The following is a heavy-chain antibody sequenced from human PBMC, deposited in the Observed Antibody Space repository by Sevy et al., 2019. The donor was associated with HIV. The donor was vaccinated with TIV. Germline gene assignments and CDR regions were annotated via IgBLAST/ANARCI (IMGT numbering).Heavy chain of an antibody. V-gene: IGHV4-39*01. CDR3: AGPILTYNNGWSYYDY. CDR2: INYSGIT. D-gene: IGHD6-19*01. Sequence: SETLSLTCTVSSASISSSGHYWGWIRQPPGKGLEWLASINYSGITFYNPSLKSRVTISADMSKNQFSLDLNSVTAADTAIYFCAGPILTYNNGWSYYDYWGQGTVVTVSS. CDR1: SASISSSGHY. J-gene: IGHJ4*02.